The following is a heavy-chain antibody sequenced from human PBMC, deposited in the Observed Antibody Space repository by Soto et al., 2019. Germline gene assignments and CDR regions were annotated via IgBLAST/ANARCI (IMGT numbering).Heavy chain of an antibody. Sequence: QVQLVQSGAEVKKPGASVKVSCKASGYTFTSYGISWVRQAPGQGLEWMGWISAYNGNTNYAQKFQERVTITRDMSTSTAYMELSSLRSEDTAVYYCAAVHSYVGPMDVWGQGTTVTVSS. CDR3: AAVHSYVGPMDV. CDR1: GYTFTSYG. J-gene: IGHJ6*02. CDR2: ISAYNGNT. D-gene: IGHD1-1*01. V-gene: IGHV1-18*04.